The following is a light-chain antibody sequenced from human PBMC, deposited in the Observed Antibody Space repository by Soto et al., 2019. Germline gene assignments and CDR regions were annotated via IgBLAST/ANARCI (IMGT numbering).Light chain of an antibody. CDR2: AAS. V-gene: IGKV1-39*01. J-gene: IGKJ1*01. Sequence: DIQMTQSPSSLSASVGDRVTITFRASQSIKSYLNWYQQKPGRAPNILISAASTLQTGVPSRFSGSGSVADFALTISGLQPDDFATYYCQQSSSTWTCGQGTKGDIK. CDR3: QQSSSTWT. CDR1: QSIKSY.